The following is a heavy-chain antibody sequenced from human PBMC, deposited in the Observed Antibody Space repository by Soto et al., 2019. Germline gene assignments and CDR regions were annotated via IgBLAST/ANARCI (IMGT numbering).Heavy chain of an antibody. D-gene: IGHD1-26*01. CDR1: GFTFINFW. CDR3: AREEGLLNWFDP. CDR2: ISSSSSYT. Sequence: GGSLRLSCEASGFTFINFWMSWVRQAPGKGLEWVSYISSSSSYTNYADSVKGRFTISRDNAKNTLYLQMNSLRAEDTAVYYCAREEGLLNWFDPWGQGTLVTVSS. V-gene: IGHV3-11*06. J-gene: IGHJ5*02.